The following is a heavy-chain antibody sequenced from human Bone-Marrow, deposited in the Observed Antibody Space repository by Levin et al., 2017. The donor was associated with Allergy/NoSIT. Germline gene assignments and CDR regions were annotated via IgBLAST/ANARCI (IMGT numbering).Heavy chain of an antibody. Sequence: PGGSLRLSCKGSGSSFTSYWIGWVRQMPGKGLEWMGIIYPGDSDTRYSPSFQGQVTISADKSISTAYLQWSSLKASDTAMYYCARLRYDILTGYSGDAFDIWGQGTMVTVSS. D-gene: IGHD3-9*01. CDR3: ARLRYDILTGYSGDAFDI. CDR1: GSSFTSYW. CDR2: IYPGDSDT. V-gene: IGHV5-51*01. J-gene: IGHJ3*02.